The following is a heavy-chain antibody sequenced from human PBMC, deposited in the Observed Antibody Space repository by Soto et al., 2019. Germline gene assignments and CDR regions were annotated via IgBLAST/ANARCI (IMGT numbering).Heavy chain of an antibody. CDR2: IYSGGST. CDR1: GFTVSSNY. CDR3: VRESSGDYGDAYYYYYGMDV. V-gene: IGHV3-53*01. J-gene: IGHJ6*02. Sequence: ESGGGLIQPGGSLRLSCAASGFTVSSNYMSWVRQAPGKGLEWVSVIYSGGSTYYADSVKGRFTISRDNSKNTLYLQMNSLRAEDTAVYYCVRESSGDYGDAYYYYYGMDVWGQGTTVTVSS. D-gene: IGHD4-17*01.